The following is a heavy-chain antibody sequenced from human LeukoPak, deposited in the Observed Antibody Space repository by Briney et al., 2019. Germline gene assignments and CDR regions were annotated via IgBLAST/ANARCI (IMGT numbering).Heavy chain of an antibody. CDR1: GGSFSGYY. CDR2: INHSGST. V-gene: IGHV4-34*01. J-gene: IGHJ5*01. CDR3: ARGRYGSGRNWSDP. D-gene: IGHD3-10*01. Sequence: PSETLSLTCAVYGGSFSGYYWSWIRQPPGKGLEWIGEINHSGSTNYNPSLKSRVTISVDTSKNQFSLKLSSVTAADTAVYYCARGRYGSGRNWSDPWGQGTLVTVSS.